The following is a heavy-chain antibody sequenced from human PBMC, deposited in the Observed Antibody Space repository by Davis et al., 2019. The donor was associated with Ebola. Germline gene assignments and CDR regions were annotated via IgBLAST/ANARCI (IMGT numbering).Heavy chain of an antibody. CDR2: IKSKTDGGTT. CDR3: TTGSYSSARGY. V-gene: IGHV3-15*01. CDR1: GFTFSNAW. J-gene: IGHJ4*02. D-gene: IGHD6-19*01. Sequence: GESLKISCAASGFTFSNAWMSWVRQAPGKGLEWVGRIKSKTDGGTTDYAAPVKGRFTISRDDSKNTLYLQMNSLKTEDTAVYYCTTGSYSSARGYWGQGTLVTVSS.